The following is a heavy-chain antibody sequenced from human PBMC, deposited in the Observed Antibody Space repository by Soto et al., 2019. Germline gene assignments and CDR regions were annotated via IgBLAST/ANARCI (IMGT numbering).Heavy chain of an antibody. J-gene: IGHJ5*02. V-gene: IGHV4-30-4*01. CDR2: IYYSGST. Sequence: SETLSLTCTVSGGSISSGDYYWSWIRQPPGKGLEWIGYIYYSGSTYYNPSLKSRVTISVDTSKNQFSLKLSSVTAADTAAYYCAREVRSPKRVIRWFDPWGQVTLVTVSS. D-gene: IGHD4-17*01. CDR1: GGSISSGDYY. CDR3: AREVRSPKRVIRWFDP.